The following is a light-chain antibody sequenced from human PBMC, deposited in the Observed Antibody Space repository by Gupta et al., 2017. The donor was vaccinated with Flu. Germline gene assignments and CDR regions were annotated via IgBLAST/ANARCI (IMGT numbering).Light chain of an antibody. CDR2: WAS. CDR1: HSPTYGSDNKNY. Sequence: EIVVTQSLDSLVVSPGETAATSCRATHSPTYGSDNKNYLAWYQRKVGQPPRLLISWASTRNSGVPDRFSGSGSGTDFTLTINNLQAEDVAVYYCQQYFGTPFSFGPGTKVD. V-gene: IGKV4-1*01. CDR3: QQYFGTPFS. J-gene: IGKJ3*01.